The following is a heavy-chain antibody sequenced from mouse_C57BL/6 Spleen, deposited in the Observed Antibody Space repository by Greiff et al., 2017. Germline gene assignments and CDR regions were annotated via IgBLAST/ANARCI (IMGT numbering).Heavy chain of an antibody. J-gene: IGHJ3*01. CDR2: INPNNGGT. CDR1: GYTFTDYY. V-gene: IGHV1-26*01. D-gene: IGHD1-1*01. CDR3: ARGTYGAGGFAY. Sequence: EVQLQQSGPELVKPGASVKISCKASGYTFTDYYMNWVKQSHGKSLEWIGDINPNNGGTSYNQKFKGKATLTVDKSSSTAYMELRSLTSEDSAVYYCARGTYGAGGFAYWGQGTLVTVSA.